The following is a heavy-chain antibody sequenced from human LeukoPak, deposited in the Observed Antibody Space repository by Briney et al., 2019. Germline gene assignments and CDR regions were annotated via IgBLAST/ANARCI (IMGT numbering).Heavy chain of an antibody. CDR3: ARSIGSDYADY. CDR1: SGSISTSNYY. CDR2: IFYSGST. V-gene: IGHV4-39*07. D-gene: IGHD4-17*01. J-gene: IGHJ4*02. Sequence: SSETLSLTCTVSSGSISTSNYYWGWVRQPPGKALEWIGNIFYSGSTYYSPSLKSRVTISLDTSKNHFSLRLSSVTAADTALYYCARSIGSDYADYWGQGTLITVSS.